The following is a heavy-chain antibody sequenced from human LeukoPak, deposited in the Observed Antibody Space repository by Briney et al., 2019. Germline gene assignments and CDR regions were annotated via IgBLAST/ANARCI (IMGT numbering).Heavy chain of an antibody. CDR1: EFTFSTYP. D-gene: IGHD5-24*01. CDR2: ISGSGGAT. Sequence: GGSLRLSCATSEFTFSTYPMSWVRQAPGKGPEWVSAISGSGGATFYADSVKGRFTISRDNSKNTLYLQMNSLGAEDTAAYYCATRGRDGYNANYYGMDVWGQGTTVTVPS. CDR3: ATRGRDGYNANYYGMDV. J-gene: IGHJ6*02. V-gene: IGHV3-23*01.